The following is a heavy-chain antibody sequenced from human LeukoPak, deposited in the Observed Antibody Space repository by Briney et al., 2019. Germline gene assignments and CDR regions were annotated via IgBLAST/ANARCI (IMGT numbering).Heavy chain of an antibody. CDR3: AREDEDIVVVD. J-gene: IGHJ4*02. CDR2: IYSSGST. Sequence: PSETLSLTCTVSGGSITSGGYYWSWIRQHPGKGLEWIGYIYSSGSTFYNPSLRSRVTKSRDTSKNQFSLKLSSVTAADTAVYYCAREDEDIVVVDWGQGTLVTVSS. CDR1: GGSITSGGYY. V-gene: IGHV4-31*03. D-gene: IGHD2-2*01.